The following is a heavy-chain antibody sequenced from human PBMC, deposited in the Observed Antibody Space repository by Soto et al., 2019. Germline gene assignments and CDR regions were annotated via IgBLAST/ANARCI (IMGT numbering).Heavy chain of an antibody. CDR2: IKQDGSEK. CDR1: GFTFSSYW. Sequence: EVQLVESGGGLVQSGGSLRLSCAASGFTFSSYWMSWVRQGPGKGPEWVANIKQDGSEKYYVDSVKGRFTISRDNAKNSLSLQMTSPRAEDTAVYHCAKSLSAIPGDSWGQGTLVTVSS. V-gene: IGHV3-7*05. J-gene: IGHJ4*02. CDR3: AKSLSAIPGDS. D-gene: IGHD2-2*01.